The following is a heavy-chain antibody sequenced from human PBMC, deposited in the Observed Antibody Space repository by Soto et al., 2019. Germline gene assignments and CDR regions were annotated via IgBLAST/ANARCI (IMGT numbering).Heavy chain of an antibody. CDR3: AARDIAFDSYGMDV. Sequence: SETLSLTCTVSGGSISSYYWSWIRQPPGKGLEWIGYIYYSGSTNYNPSLKSRVTISVDTSKNQFSLKLSSVTAADTAVYYCAARDIAFDSYGMDVWGQGTTVTVSS. J-gene: IGHJ6*02. D-gene: IGHD2-15*01. CDR1: GGSISSYY. CDR2: IYYSGST. V-gene: IGHV4-59*01.